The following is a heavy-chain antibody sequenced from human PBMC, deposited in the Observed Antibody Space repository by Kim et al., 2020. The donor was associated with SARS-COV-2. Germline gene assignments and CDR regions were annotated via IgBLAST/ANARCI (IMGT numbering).Heavy chain of an antibody. CDR1: GFTFSSYS. J-gene: IGHJ4*02. D-gene: IGHD5-18*01. CDR3: ARSSVIQLWLLDY. V-gene: IGHV3-21*01. CDR2: ISSSSSYI. Sequence: GGSLRLSCAASGFTFSSYSMNWVRQAPGKGLEWVSSISSSSSYIYYADSVKGRFTISRDNAKNSLYLQMNSLRAEDTAVYYCARSSVIQLWLLDYWGQGTLVTVSS.